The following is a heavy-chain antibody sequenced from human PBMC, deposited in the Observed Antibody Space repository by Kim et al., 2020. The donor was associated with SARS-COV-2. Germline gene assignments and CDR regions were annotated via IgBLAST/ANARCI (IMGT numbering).Heavy chain of an antibody. V-gene: IGHV1-69*01. CDR3: ARGRRQKGYYGMDV. J-gene: IGHJ6*02. Sequence: AQKFQGRVTITADESTSTAYMGLSSLRSEDTAVYYCARGRRQKGYYGMDVWGQGTTVTVSS.